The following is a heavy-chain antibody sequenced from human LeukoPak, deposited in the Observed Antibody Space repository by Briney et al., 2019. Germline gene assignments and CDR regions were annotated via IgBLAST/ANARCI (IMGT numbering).Heavy chain of an antibody. V-gene: IGHV3-48*01. Sequence: GGSLRLSCAASGFTFSSYSMNWVRQAPGKGLEWVSSISSSSSTIYYADSVKGRFTISRDNAKNSLYLQMNSLRAEDTAVYYCARDSAGSGSYVGYFEYWGQGTLVTVSS. CDR3: ARDSAGSGSYVGYFEY. CDR2: ISSSSSTI. D-gene: IGHD3-10*01. CDR1: GFTFSSYS. J-gene: IGHJ4*02.